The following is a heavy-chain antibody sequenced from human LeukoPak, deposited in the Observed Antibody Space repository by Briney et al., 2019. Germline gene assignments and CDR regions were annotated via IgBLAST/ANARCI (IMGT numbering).Heavy chain of an antibody. D-gene: IGHD6-13*01. V-gene: IGHV1-46*01. CDR2: INPSGGST. Sequence: ASVKVSCKASGYTFTSYYMHWVRQAPGQGLEWMGIINPSGGSTSYAQKFQGRVTMTRDMSTSTVYMGLSSLRSEDTAVYYCARDLGSSPHAFDIWGQGTMVTVSS. CDR3: ARDLGSSPHAFDI. J-gene: IGHJ3*02. CDR1: GYTFTSYY.